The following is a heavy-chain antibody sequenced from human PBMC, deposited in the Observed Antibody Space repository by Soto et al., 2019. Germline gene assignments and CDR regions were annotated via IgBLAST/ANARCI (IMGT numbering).Heavy chain of an antibody. CDR1: GFTFSSYA. CDR3: AKNMVRGVRLLGY. J-gene: IGHJ4*02. D-gene: IGHD3-10*01. CDR2: ISGSGGST. V-gene: IGHV3-23*01. Sequence: WGSLRLSCAASGFTFSSYAMSWVRQAPGKGLEWVSAISGSGGSTYYADSVKGRFTISRDNSKNTLYLQMNSLRAEDTAVYYCAKNMVRGVRLLGYWGQGTLVTVSS.